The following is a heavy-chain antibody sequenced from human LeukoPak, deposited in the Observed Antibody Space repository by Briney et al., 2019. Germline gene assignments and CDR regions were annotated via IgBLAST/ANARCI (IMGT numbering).Heavy chain of an antibody. V-gene: IGHV4-30-4*01. D-gene: IGHD5-18*01. CDR3: ARWVDTAMVVGMDV. CDR2: IYYSGST. J-gene: IGHJ6*02. CDR1: GGSISSGDYY. Sequence: SETLSLTCTVSGGSISSGDYYWSWIRQPPGKGLEWIGYIYYSGSTYYNPSLKSRVTISVDTSKNQFSLKLSSVTAADTAVYYCARWVDTAMVVGMDVWGQGTTATVSS.